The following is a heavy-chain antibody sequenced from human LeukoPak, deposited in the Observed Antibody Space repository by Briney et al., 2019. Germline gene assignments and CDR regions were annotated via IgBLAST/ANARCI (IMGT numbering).Heavy chain of an antibody. CDR3: ATQGPTAAGPYFDY. V-gene: IGHV4-31*03. CDR1: GGSISSGDYY. CDR2: IYYSGST. D-gene: IGHD6-13*01. J-gene: IGHJ4*02. Sequence: SSETLSLTCSVSGGSISSGDYYWSWIRQPPGKGLEWIGYIYYSGSTYYNPSLKSRVTISVDTSKNQFSLKLSSVTAADTAVYYCATQGPTAAGPYFDYWGQGTLVTVSS.